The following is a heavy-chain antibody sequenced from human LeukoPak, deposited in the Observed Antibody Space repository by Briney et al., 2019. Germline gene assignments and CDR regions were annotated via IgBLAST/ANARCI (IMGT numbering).Heavy chain of an antibody. CDR2: IYYSGST. J-gene: IGHJ4*02. CDR1: GGSISRNNYY. CDR3: ASVRKRRYYYDSSGYLPVNY. D-gene: IGHD3-22*01. Sequence: SETLSLTCTVSGGSISRNNYYWDWIRQPPGKGLEYIGSIYYSGSTYYTPSLKSRVTISVDTSKNQFSLKLSSVTATDTAVYYCASVRKRRYYYDSSGYLPVNYWGQGTLVTVSS. V-gene: IGHV4-39*01.